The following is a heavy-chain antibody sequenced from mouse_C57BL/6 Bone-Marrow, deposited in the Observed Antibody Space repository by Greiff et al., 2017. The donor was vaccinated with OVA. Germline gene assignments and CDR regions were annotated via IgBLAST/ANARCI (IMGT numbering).Heavy chain of an antibody. J-gene: IGHJ3*01. Sequence: EVQVVESGGGLVKPGGSLKLSCAASGFTFSSYTMSWVRQTPEKRLEWVATISGGGGNTYYPDSVKGRFTISRDNAKNTLYLQMSSLRSEDTALYYCARLYYSNSWFAYWGQGTLVTVSA. CDR1: GFTFSSYT. CDR3: ARLYYSNSWFAY. D-gene: IGHD2-5*01. V-gene: IGHV5-9*01. CDR2: ISGGGGNT.